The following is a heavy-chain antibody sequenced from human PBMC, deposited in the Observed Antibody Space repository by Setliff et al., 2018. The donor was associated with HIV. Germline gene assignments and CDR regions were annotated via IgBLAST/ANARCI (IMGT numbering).Heavy chain of an antibody. Sequence: GASVKVSCKTSGYTFTTFSISWVRQAPGQGPEWMAWFNPDNRQSVLARKFQGRLSLTADTSTRTLSMELKSLTSDDTAIYYCARDNWGEDFWGQGTQVTVSS. CDR1: GYTFTTFS. V-gene: IGHV1-18*01. CDR2: FNPDNRQS. J-gene: IGHJ4*02. CDR3: ARDNWGEDF. D-gene: IGHD7-27*01.